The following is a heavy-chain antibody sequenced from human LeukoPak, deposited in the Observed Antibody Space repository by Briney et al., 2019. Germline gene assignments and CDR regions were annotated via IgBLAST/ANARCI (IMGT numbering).Heavy chain of an antibody. Sequence: GGSLRLSCAASGFTFSSYGMHWVRQAPGKGLEWVSIIWYDGSNQYYADSVKGRFTISKDNSQNTLYLHMNSLRAKDTAVYYCARDPGHSGWYGDYWGQGTLVTVSS. D-gene: IGHD6-19*01. V-gene: IGHV3-33*01. J-gene: IGHJ4*02. CDR2: IWYDGSNQ. CDR3: ARDPGHSGWYGDY. CDR1: GFTFSSYG.